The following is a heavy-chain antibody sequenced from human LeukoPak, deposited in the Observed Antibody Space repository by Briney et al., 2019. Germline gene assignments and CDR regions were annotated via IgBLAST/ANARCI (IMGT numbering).Heavy chain of an antibody. V-gene: IGHV1-2*02. J-gene: IGHJ4*02. Sequence: ASVKVSCKASGYTFTDYYMHWVRQAPGQGLEWMGWINPNSGGTNYAQKFQGRVTMTRDTSINTAYMELSRLRSDDTAVFYCATSSGWKSNIDYWGQGTLVTVSS. CDR2: INPNSGGT. CDR3: ATSSGWKSNIDY. CDR1: GYTFTDYY. D-gene: IGHD6-19*01.